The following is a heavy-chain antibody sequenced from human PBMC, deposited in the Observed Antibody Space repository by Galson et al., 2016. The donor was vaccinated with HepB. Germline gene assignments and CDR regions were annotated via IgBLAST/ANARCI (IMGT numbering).Heavy chain of an antibody. D-gene: IGHD5-24*01. Sequence: MTWVRQAPGKGLEWVAAISGSGAATYYADSVQGRFSISRDNAKNTLDLQMNSLRVEDTAVYFCAKDLKDGTYYLDYWGQGTLVTVTA. J-gene: IGHJ4*02. CDR2: ISGSGAAT. V-gene: IGHV3-23*01. CDR3: AKDLKDGTYYLDY.